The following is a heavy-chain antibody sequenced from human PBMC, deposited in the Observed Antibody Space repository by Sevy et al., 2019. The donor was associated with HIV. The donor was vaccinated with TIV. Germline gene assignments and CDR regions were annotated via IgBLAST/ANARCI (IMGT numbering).Heavy chain of an antibody. CDR3: AKNGDSPSYKYAMDI. D-gene: IGHD4-17*01. V-gene: IGHV3-30*02. CDR1: GFSFSSYG. J-gene: IGHJ6*02. Sequence: GGSLRLSCAASGFSFSSYGMYWVRQAPGKGLEWVARIGYDGSDKYYGDSVKGRVTISRDNSKKTLYLQMNSLRAEDTAVYYCAKNGDSPSYKYAMDIWGQGTTVTVSS. CDR2: IGYDGSDK.